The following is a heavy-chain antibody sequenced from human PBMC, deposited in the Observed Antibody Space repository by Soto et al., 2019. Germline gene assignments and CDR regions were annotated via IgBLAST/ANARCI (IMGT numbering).Heavy chain of an antibody. CDR2: IYYSGRT. V-gene: IGHV4-59*01. CDR3: ARGTDSSGWYTSFDY. D-gene: IGHD6-19*01. Sequence: QVQLQESGPGLVKPSETLSLTCTVSGGSISSYYWSWIRQPPGKGLEWIGFIYYSGRTTYNPSLKSRVTISLDTSKSQFSLNLSSLTAADTAVYYCARGTDSSGWYTSFDYWGQGTLVTVSS. CDR1: GGSISSYY. J-gene: IGHJ4*02.